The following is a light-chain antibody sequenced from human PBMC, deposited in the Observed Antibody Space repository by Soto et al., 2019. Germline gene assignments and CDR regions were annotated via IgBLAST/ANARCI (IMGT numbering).Light chain of an antibody. V-gene: IGKV1-5*03. CDR1: QSISSW. Sequence: DIQMTQSPSTLSASVGDRVTITCRASQSISSWLAWYQQKPGKAPKLLIYKASSLESGVPSRFSGSGSGTEFTLTISSMQPDDVATYYCQQYNSYPALTFGGGTKVEIK. CDR3: QQYNSYPALT. J-gene: IGKJ4*01. CDR2: KAS.